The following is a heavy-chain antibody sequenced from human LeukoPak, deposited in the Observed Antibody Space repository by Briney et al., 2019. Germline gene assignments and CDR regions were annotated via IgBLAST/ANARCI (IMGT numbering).Heavy chain of an antibody. CDR3: ARHLGPYHYDSSFDY. J-gene: IGHJ4*02. D-gene: IGHD3-22*01. CDR2: IYYSGNT. CDR1: GGSISRTIYY. Sequence: SETLSLTWTVSGGSISRTIYYWGWIRQPPGKGLEWIGSIYYSGNTFYKPSLKSRATMSVDTSKNQFSLKLTSVTAADTAVYYCARHLGPYHYDSSFDYWGQGTLVTVSS. V-gene: IGHV4-39*01.